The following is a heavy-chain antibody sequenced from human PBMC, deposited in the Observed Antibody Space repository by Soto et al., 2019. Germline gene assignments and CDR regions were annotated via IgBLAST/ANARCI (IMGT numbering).Heavy chain of an antibody. CDR2: IDPSDSYT. Sequence: PGESLKISCKGSGYSFTSYWISWVRQMPGKGLEWMGRIDPSDSYTNYSPSFQGHVTISADKSISTAYLQWSSLKASDTAMYYCARREPTVYYYYGLDVRGQGTTVTVS. V-gene: IGHV5-10-1*01. CDR3: ARREPTVYYYYGLDV. CDR1: GYSFTSYW. J-gene: IGHJ6*02. D-gene: IGHD1-1*01.